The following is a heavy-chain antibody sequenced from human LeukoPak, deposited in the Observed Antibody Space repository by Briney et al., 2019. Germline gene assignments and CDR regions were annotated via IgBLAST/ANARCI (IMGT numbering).Heavy chain of an antibody. D-gene: IGHD3-16*01. J-gene: IGHJ4*02. CDR3: ARWGPSPSDY. Sequence: ASVKVSCKASGYIFINHGIAWVRQAPGQGLEYMGWISAYNGNTDYAQNLQGRVTMTTDTSTTTAYMELRSLTSDDTAVYYCARWGPSPSDYWGQGTPVTVSS. CDR2: ISAYNGNT. CDR1: GYIFINHG. V-gene: IGHV1-18*01.